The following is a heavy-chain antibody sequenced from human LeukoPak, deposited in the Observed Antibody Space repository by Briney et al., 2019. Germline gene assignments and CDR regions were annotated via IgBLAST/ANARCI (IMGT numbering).Heavy chain of an antibody. CDR2: IYYSGST. J-gene: IGHJ4*02. CDR3: ARSGGYSSSWSL. V-gene: IGHV4-59*01. D-gene: IGHD6-13*01. Sequence: PSETLSPTCTASGGSISNYYWNWIRQPPGKGLEWIGYIYYSGSTNYNPSLKSRVTISVDTSKNQFSLKLNSVTAADTAVYYCARSGGYSSSWSLWGQGTLVTVSS. CDR1: GGSISNYY.